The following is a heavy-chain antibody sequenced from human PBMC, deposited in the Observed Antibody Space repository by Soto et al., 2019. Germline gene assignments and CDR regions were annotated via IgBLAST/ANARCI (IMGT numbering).Heavy chain of an antibody. J-gene: IGHJ5*02. V-gene: IGHV3-33*01. D-gene: IGHD5-12*01. Sequence: QVQLVESGGGVVQPGRSLRLSCEVSGFSLSGYGMHWVRQAPGKGLEWVAVIWYDGTTKNYADSVKGRFTISRDSSKNTVYLQMDSLKVEDTAVYYCARDVDRTSHLNWFDPWGQGVMVTVPS. CDR1: GFSLSGYG. CDR2: IWYDGTTK. CDR3: ARDVDRTSHLNWFDP.